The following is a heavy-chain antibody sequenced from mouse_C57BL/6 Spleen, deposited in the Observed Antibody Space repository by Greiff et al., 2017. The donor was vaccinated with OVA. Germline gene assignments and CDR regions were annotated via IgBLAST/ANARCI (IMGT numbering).Heavy chain of an antibody. V-gene: IGHV8-12*01. Sequence: QVTLKVSGPGILQSSQTLSLTCSFSGFSLSTSGMGVSWIRQPSGMGLVWLAHIYWDDAKRYNPFLKGRLTISKDTSRNQVYLKITSVDTADTATYYCARYDYDGRFAYWGQGTLVTVSA. CDR1: GFSLSTSGMG. CDR2: IYWDDAK. CDR3: ARYDYDGRFAY. D-gene: IGHD2-4*01. J-gene: IGHJ3*01.